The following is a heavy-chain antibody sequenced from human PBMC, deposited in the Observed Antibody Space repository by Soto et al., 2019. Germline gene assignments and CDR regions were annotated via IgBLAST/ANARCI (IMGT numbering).Heavy chain of an antibody. CDR3: AKDPPTTGTTFDY. CDR1: GFTFSSFA. Sequence: GGALRLSCAASGFTFSSFAMSWVRQAPGKGLEWVSTINKSGGSTYYADSVKGRFTISRDNSKNMLFLQINGLRAEDTAVYYCAKDPPTTGTTFDYWGRGTLVTVSS. CDR2: INKSGGST. D-gene: IGHD1-1*01. J-gene: IGHJ4*02. V-gene: IGHV3-23*01.